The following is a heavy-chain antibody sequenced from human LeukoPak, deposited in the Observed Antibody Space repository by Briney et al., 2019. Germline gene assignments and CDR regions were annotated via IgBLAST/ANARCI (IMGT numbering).Heavy chain of an antibody. J-gene: IGHJ4*02. D-gene: IGHD7-27*01. Sequence: ASVKVSCKASGYTFSGYFVHWVRQAPGQGLEWMGRINAGSGDTEFAQKFQGRVTMTRNTSINTAYMELSSLRSEDTAVYYCARGESNLGPKGDDYWGQGTLVTVSS. CDR1: GYTFSGYF. CDR2: INAGSGDT. CDR3: ARGESNLGPKGDDY. V-gene: IGHV1-2*06.